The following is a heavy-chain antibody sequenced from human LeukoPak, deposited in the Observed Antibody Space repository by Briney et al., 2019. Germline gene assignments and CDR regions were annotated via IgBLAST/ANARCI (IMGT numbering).Heavy chain of an antibody. CDR3: ARGAHDYGDYDWFDP. D-gene: IGHD4-17*01. CDR2: MKGGGET. CDR1: GFSFTNYA. J-gene: IGHJ5*02. Sequence: GGSLRLSCAASGFSFTNYAMSWVRQAPARGPEWLSSMKGGGETFYADSVKGRFTISRDNAKNSLYLQMNSLRAEDTAVYYCARGAHDYGDYDWFDPWGQGTLVTVSS. V-gene: IGHV3-23*01.